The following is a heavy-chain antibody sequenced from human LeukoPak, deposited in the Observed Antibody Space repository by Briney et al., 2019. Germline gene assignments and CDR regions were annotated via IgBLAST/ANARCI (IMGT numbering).Heavy chain of an antibody. Sequence: SETLSLTCTVSGDSISSGGYYWSWIRQHPGKGLEWIGYIYYSGSTYYNPSLKSRVTISVDTSKNQFSLKLSSVTAADTAVYYCARGRYSGTTYYFDYWGQGTLVTVSS. CDR1: GDSISSGGYY. D-gene: IGHD5-12*01. V-gene: IGHV4-31*03. J-gene: IGHJ4*02. CDR3: ARGRYSGTTYYFDY. CDR2: IYYSGST.